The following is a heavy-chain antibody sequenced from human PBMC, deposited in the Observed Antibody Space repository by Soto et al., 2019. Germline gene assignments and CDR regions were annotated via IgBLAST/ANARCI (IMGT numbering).Heavy chain of an antibody. CDR1: GYDFTDHY. CDR2: ISPDGGST. CDR3: ARAPRGGVIIVITSAQIDY. V-gene: IGHV1-46*01. J-gene: IGHJ4*02. D-gene: IGHD3-10*01. Sequence: ASVKVSCKASGYDFTDHYIHGVRQAPGQGLEWMGIISPDGGSTRYSQQFQARITMTRDTSTSTVYMELSSLRSEDTAVYYCARAPRGGVIIVITSAQIDYWGQGTLVTV.